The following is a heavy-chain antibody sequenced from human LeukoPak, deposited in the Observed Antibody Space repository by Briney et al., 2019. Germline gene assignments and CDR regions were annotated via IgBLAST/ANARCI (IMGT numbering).Heavy chain of an antibody. Sequence: PGGSLRLSCVASGFSFSTLAMGWVRQAPGKGLEWVSVISDSGGLTYYADSVKGRFTISRDNSRNTLYLQMNSLRVEDTAVYYCAKDARRSSGWYFFDHWGQGTLVTVSP. CDR3: AKDARRSSGWYFFDH. CDR1: GFSFSTLA. V-gene: IGHV3-23*01. CDR2: ISDSGGLT. D-gene: IGHD6-19*01. J-gene: IGHJ4*02.